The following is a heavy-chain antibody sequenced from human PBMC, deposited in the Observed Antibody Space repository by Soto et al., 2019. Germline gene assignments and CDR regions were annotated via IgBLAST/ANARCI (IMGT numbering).Heavy chain of an antibody. CDR2: INHSGST. V-gene: IGHV4-34*01. J-gene: IGHJ4*02. CDR1: GGCVRGYD. Sequence: SETLALSCAVCGGCVRGYDWSWIRQPPGKGLEWIGEINHSGSTDYNPSLKSRVTISIDTSKNQFSLKLSSVTAADTAVYYCARESMVRGVIGYWGQGTLVTVSS. CDR3: ARESMVRGVIGY. D-gene: IGHD3-10*01.